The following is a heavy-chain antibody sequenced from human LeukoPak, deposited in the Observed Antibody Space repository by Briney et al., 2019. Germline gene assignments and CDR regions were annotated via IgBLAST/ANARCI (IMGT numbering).Heavy chain of an antibody. CDR2: IYYSGST. CDR3: ARASEDMITFGGVIVIGYFDY. Sequence: SETLSLTCAVYGGSFSGYYWSWIRQPPGKGLEWIGYIYYSGSTNYNPSLKSRVTISVDTSKNQFSLKLSSVTAADTAVYYCARASEDMITFGGVIVIGYFDYWGQGTLVTVSS. V-gene: IGHV4-59*01. CDR1: GGSFSGYY. D-gene: IGHD3-16*02. J-gene: IGHJ4*02.